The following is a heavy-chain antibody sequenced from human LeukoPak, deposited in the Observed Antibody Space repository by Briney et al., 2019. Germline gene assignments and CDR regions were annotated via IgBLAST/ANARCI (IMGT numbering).Heavy chain of an antibody. Sequence: PGGSLRLSCAASGITFNTYTMNWVRQAPGKGLEWVSSINYSGSDIYYADSLRGRFTVSRDNAMNSLYLQMNSPRAEDTAIYFFARDDGFTGTPIFDYWGQGTLVTVSS. D-gene: IGHD1-1*01. V-gene: IGHV3-21*01. CDR3: ARDDGFTGTPIFDY. CDR2: INYSGSDI. J-gene: IGHJ4*02. CDR1: GITFNTYT.